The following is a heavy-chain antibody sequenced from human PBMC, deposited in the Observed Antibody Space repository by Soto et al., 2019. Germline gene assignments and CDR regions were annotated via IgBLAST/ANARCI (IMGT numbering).Heavy chain of an antibody. CDR3: KRSKEGYNLVADN. V-gene: IGHV3-74*01. Sequence: EVQLVESGAGLVQPGGSLRLSCAASGFTISSFWMHWVRQATGKRLVWVSRINGDGRTTSYADSVKGRFTISRDNAKHTLYLQTNSLRAEETAGYYCKRSKEGYNLVADNWGQGTLVTVSS. CDR1: GFTISSFW. D-gene: IGHD5-12*01. CDR2: INGDGRTT. J-gene: IGHJ4*02.